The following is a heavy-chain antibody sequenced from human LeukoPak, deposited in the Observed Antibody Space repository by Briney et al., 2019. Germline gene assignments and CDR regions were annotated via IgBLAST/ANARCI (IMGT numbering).Heavy chain of an antibody. CDR3: AKVGRFVEWLRPWFDY. CDR1: GFTFSGYA. D-gene: IGHD3-3*01. J-gene: IGHJ4*02. Sequence: PGGSLRLSCAASGFTFSGYAMIWVRQAPGKGLEWVSAISGSGGSTYYADSVKGRFTISRDNSKNTLYLQMNSLRAEDTAVYYCAKVGRFVEWLRPWFDYWGQGTLVTVSS. V-gene: IGHV3-23*01. CDR2: ISGSGGST.